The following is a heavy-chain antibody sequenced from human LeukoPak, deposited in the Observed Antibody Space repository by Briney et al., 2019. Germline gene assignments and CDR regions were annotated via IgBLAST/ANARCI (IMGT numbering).Heavy chain of an antibody. CDR3: ARRIAVAGTDYGMDV. J-gene: IGHJ6*02. V-gene: IGHV4-39*07. Sequence: SETLSLTCTVSGGSISSSSYYWGWIRQPPGKGLEWIGSIYYSGSTYYNPSLKSRVTISVDTSKNQFSLKLSSVTAADTAVYYCARRIAVAGTDYGMDVWGQGTTVTVSS. CDR1: GGSISSSSYY. CDR2: IYYSGST. D-gene: IGHD6-19*01.